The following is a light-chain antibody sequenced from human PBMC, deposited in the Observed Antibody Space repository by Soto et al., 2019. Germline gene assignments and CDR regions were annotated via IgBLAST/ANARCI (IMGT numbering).Light chain of an antibody. Sequence: DIQMTQSPSSLSASVGDRVSISCRTSQNIETYINWYQQKPGKAPKLLIYAASDLQGGVPSSFSGRGSGADFTLSITNLQPEDSAIYFCQQSYSTPYTFGQGTKLEIK. CDR3: QQSYSTPYT. J-gene: IGKJ2*01. CDR2: AAS. V-gene: IGKV1-39*01. CDR1: QNIETY.